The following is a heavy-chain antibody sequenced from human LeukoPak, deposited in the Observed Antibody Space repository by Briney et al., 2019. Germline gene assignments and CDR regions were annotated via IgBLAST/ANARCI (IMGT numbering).Heavy chain of an antibody. V-gene: IGHV4-4*02. CDR2: IYHSGNT. CDR3: VGEEMPGKFDY. CDR1: GDSISSSHW. Sequence: PSETLSLTCAVSGDSISSSHWWSWVRQSPGKGLEWIGEIYHSGNTNYNPSLKSRVAISLDKSSNQFSLRLTSVTAADTAMYFCVGEEMPGKFDYWGQGTLVTVSS. D-gene: IGHD1-26*01. J-gene: IGHJ4*02.